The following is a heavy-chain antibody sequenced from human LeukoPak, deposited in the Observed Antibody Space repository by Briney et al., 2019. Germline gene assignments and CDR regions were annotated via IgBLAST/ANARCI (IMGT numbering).Heavy chain of an antibody. CDR1: GFTFSNYE. V-gene: IGHV3-48*03. CDR3: AREGYYGSGSYGYYYYYMDV. CDR2: ISSSGRTI. J-gene: IGHJ6*03. Sequence: GGSLRLSCAASGFTFSNYEMNWVRQAPGKGLEWVSYISSSGRTIYHADSVKGRFTISRDNAKNSLYLQMNSLRAEDTAVYYCAREGYYGSGSYGYYYYYMDVWGKGTTVTISS. D-gene: IGHD3-10*01.